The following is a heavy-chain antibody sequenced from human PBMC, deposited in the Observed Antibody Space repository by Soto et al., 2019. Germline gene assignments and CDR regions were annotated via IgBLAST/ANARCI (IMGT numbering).Heavy chain of an antibody. J-gene: IGHJ6*03. V-gene: IGHV1-3*01. CDR3: ARDLYTVTTFYYYYMDV. CDR2: INAGNGNT. D-gene: IGHD4-17*01. CDR1: GYTFTSYA. Sequence: QVQLVQSGAEVKKPGASVKVSCKASGYTFTSYAMHWVRQAPGQRLEWMGWINAGNGNTKYSQKFQGRVTITSDTSASTAYMELSSLRSEDTAVYYCARDLYTVTTFYYYYMDVWGKGTTVTVSS.